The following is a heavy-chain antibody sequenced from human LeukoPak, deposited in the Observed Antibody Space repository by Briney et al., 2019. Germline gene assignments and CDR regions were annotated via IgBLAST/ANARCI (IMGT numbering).Heavy chain of an antibody. CDR2: ISYDGSNK. Sequence: GGSLRLSCAASGFTFSSYGMHWVRQAPGKGLEWVAVISYDGSNKYYADSVKGRFTISRDNSKNTLYLQMNSLRAEDTAVYYCAKVLQPYYYYYYGMDVWGQGTTVTVSS. CDR3: AKVLQPYYYYYYGMDV. V-gene: IGHV3-30*18. J-gene: IGHJ6*02. D-gene: IGHD2-21*02. CDR1: GFTFSSYG.